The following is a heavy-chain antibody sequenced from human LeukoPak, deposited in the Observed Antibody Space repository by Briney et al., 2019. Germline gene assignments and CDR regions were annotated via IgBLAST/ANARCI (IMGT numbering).Heavy chain of an antibody. CDR1: GFTFSSYG. Sequence: GGSLRLSCAASGFTFSSYGMHWVRQAPGKGLEWVAFIRYDGSNKYYADSVKGRFTISRDNSKNTLYLQMNSLRAEDTAVYYCAKDRDGSYFDPDAFDIWGQGTMVTVSS. J-gene: IGHJ3*02. D-gene: IGHD1-26*01. V-gene: IGHV3-30*02. CDR3: AKDRDGSYFDPDAFDI. CDR2: IRYDGSNK.